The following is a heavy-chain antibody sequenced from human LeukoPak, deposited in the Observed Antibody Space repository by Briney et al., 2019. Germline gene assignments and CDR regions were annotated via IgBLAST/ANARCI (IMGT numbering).Heavy chain of an antibody. D-gene: IGHD2-2*01. CDR1: GGSISSSSYY. V-gene: IGHV4-39*07. CDR2: IYYSGST. CDR3: ASHPARYCSSTSCYPYYFDY. J-gene: IGHJ4*02. Sequence: SETLSLTCTVSGGSISSSSYYWGWLRQPPGKGLEWVGSIYYSGSTYYNPSLKSRVTISVDTSKNQFSLKLSSVTAADTAVYYCASHPARYCSSTSCYPYYFDYWGQGTLVTVSS.